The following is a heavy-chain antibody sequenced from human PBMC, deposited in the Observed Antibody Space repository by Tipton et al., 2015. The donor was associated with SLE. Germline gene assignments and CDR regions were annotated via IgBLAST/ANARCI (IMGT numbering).Heavy chain of an antibody. CDR3: ARGGLGSNLRGSIYLGY. D-gene: IGHD7-27*01. CDR1: SGSIRGYY. J-gene: IGHJ4*02. Sequence: TLSLTCNVSSGSIRGYYWNWIRQPPGKGLEWIGYINYNGNTNYNPSLKSRVTISVDTSKTHFSLRLNSVTAADTAVYYCARGGLGSNLRGSIYLGYWGQGTLVAVSS. CDR2: INYNGNT. V-gene: IGHV4-59*01.